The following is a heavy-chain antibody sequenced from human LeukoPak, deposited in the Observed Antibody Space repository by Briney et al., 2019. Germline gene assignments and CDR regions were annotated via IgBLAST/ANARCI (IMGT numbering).Heavy chain of an antibody. CDR2: INPNSGGT. D-gene: IGHD3-10*01. CDR3: ARDGALLWFGELGIWFDP. J-gene: IGHJ5*02. V-gene: IGHV1-2*02. CDR1: GYTFTGYY. Sequence: ASVKVSCNASGYTFTGYYMHWVRQAPGQGLEWMGWINPNSGGTNYAQKFQGRVTMTRDTSISTAYMELRRLRSDDRAVYYCARDGALLWFGELGIWFDPWGQGTLVTVSS.